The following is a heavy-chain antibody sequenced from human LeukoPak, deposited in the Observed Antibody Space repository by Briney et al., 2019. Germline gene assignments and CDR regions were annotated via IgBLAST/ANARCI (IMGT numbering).Heavy chain of an antibody. J-gene: IGHJ6*04. Sequence: GGSLTLSCVASGFTFSSYWMYWVRQAPGKGTVWVSRIHSDESSATYADSAKGRFTISRDNAKNTLYLQMNSLRAEDTAVYYCATGRMDVWGKGTTVTVSS. CDR2: IHSDESSA. CDR1: GFTFSSYW. CDR3: ATGRMDV. V-gene: IGHV3-74*01. D-gene: IGHD1-14*01.